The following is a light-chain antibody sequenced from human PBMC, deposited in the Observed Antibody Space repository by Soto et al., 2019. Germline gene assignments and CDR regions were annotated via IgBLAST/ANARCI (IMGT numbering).Light chain of an antibody. CDR3: QTWDTGIQAV. V-gene: IGLV4-69*01. Sequence: QLVLTQSPSASASIGASVKLTCTLSSGQSSNAIAWHQQQPEKGPRYLMKVNSDGSHSKGDGIPDRFSGSSSGAERYLTISSLQSEDEADYYCQTWDTGIQAVFGGGTQLTVL. CDR1: SGQSSNA. J-gene: IGLJ7*01. CDR2: VNSDGSH.